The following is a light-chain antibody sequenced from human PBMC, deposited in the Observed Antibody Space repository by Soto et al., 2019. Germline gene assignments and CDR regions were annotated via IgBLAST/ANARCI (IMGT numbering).Light chain of an antibody. CDR2: EVS. V-gene: IGLV2-14*01. CDR3: SSYTSTRTLVL. CDR1: SSDIGNYNY. Sequence: QSALTQPASVSGSPGQSITISCTGASSDIGNYNYVSWYQHHPGKAPKLIIYEVSHRPSGVSDRFSGSKSDNTASLTISGLQPEDESDYYCSSYTSTRTLVLFGAGTKLTVL. J-gene: IGLJ2*01.